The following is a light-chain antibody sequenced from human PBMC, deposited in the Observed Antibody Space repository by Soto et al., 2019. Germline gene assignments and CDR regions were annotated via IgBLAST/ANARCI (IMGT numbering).Light chain of an antibody. Sequence: EIVLTQSPGTLSLSPGERATLSCRASHTISSSYLAWYQQKPGQAPRLLMYGISRRATGIPDWFSGSGSGTDYTLTIARLKPEDFAGYYCQQYVASSPRAFGQGTKVEIK. CDR1: HTISSSY. J-gene: IGKJ1*01. V-gene: IGKV3-20*01. CDR3: QQYVASSPRA. CDR2: GIS.